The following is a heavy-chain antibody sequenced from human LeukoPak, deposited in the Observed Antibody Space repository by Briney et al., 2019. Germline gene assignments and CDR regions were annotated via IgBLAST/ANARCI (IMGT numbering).Heavy chain of an antibody. CDR3: VREYSTSSTAFDI. V-gene: IGHV4-34*01. Sequence: PSETLSLTCAVFGGSFSGYYWSWIRQPPGKGLEWIGEISHSGSTNYNPSLKSRVTISIDTSKNQFSLKLSSVTAADTAVYYCVREYSTSSTAFDIWGQGTMVTVSS. CDR2: ISHSGST. J-gene: IGHJ3*02. CDR1: GGSFSGYY. D-gene: IGHD6-6*01.